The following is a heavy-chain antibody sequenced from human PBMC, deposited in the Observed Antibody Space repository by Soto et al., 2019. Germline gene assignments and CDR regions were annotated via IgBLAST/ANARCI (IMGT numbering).Heavy chain of an antibody. CDR1: GLTFSGSA. D-gene: IGHD2-21*01. CDR2: IRSKGNNYAT. CDR3: MSLVVVIATASYLDV. Sequence: EVQLVESGGGLVQPGGSLKLSCAASGLTFSGSAMHWVRQAAGKGLEWVGRIRSKGNNYATAYAASVKGRFTISRDDSTNTAYLQMNSLKTEDTAVYYCMSLVVVIATASYLDVWGKGTTVTVSS. V-gene: IGHV3-73*02. J-gene: IGHJ6*03.